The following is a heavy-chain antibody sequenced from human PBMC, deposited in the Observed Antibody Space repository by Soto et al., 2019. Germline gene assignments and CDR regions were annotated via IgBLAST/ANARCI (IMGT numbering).Heavy chain of an antibody. Sequence: GGSLRLSCAASGFTFSSYGMHWVRQAPGKGLEWVAVTWYDGSNKYYADSVKGRFTISRDNSKNTLYLQMNSLRAEDTAVYYCARAQQWLDYYYYGMDVWGQGTTVTVSS. CDR1: GFTFSSYG. D-gene: IGHD6-19*01. J-gene: IGHJ6*02. CDR3: ARAQQWLDYYYYGMDV. CDR2: TWYDGSNK. V-gene: IGHV3-33*01.